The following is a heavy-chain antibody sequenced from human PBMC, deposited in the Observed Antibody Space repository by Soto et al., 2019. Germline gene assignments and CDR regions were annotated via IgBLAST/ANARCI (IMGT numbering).Heavy chain of an antibody. CDR3: TTDRILGGYVHPYYYYGMDV. J-gene: IGHJ6*02. D-gene: IGHD5-12*01. CDR2: IKSKTDGGTT. V-gene: IGHV3-15*01. Sequence: GGSLRLSCAASGFTFSNAWMSWVRQAPGKGLEWVGRIKSKTDGGTTDYAAPVKGRFTISRDDSKNTLYLQMNSLKTEDTAVYYCTTDRILGGYVHPYYYYGMDVWGQGTTVTVSS. CDR1: GFTFSNAW.